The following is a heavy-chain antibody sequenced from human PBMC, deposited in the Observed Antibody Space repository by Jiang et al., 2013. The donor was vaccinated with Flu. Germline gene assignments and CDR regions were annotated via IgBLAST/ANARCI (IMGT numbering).Heavy chain of an antibody. CDR3: AREGYYFDTTGSPRSHGLDV. CDR2: INTKTGDP. D-gene: IGHD3-22*01. CDR1: GGTFSNHA. V-gene: IGHV7-4-1*02. J-gene: IGHJ6*02. Sequence: SGAEVKKPGSSVKVSCKASGGTFSNHAVSWVRQAPGQGPEWMGRINTKTGDPTYAQAFTGRFVFSSDTSVSTAYLHISGLKAEDTAVYYCAREGYYFDTTGSPRSHGLDVWGQGTAVTVSS.